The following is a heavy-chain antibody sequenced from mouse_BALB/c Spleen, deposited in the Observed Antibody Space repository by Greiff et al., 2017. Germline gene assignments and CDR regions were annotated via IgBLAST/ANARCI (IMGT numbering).Heavy chain of an antibody. CDR2: ISSGGSYT. V-gene: IGHV5-9-3*01. D-gene: IGHD1-1*01. CDR3: ARQYYYGKGDFDY. J-gene: IGHJ2*01. Sequence: EVQVVESGGGLVKPGGSLKLSCAASGFTFSSYAMSWVRQTPEKRLEWVATISSGGSYTYYPDSVKGRFTISRDNAKNTLYLQMSSLRSEDTAMYYCARQYYYGKGDFDYWGQGTTLTVSS. CDR1: GFTFSSYA.